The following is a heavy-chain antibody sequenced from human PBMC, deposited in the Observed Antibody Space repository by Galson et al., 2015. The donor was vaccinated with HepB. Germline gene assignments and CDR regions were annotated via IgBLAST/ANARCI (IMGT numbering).Heavy chain of an antibody. V-gene: IGHV4-59*08. Sequence: LSLTCTVSGGSIISYYWRWIRQPPGKGLEWIGYIDYSGSSNYNPSLKSRGTISLDTSKNQFFLILSSVTAADTAVYYCARQISYYYGMDVWGQGTTVTVSS. D-gene: IGHD3-16*01. CDR2: IDYSGSS. CDR1: GGSIISYY. J-gene: IGHJ6*02. CDR3: ARQISYYYGMDV.